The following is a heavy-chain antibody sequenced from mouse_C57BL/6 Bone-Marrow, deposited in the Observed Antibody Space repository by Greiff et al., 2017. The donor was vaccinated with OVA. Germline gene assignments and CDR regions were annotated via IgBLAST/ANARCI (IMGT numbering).Heavy chain of an antibody. J-gene: IGHJ3*01. CDR2: ISYDGSN. CDR3: AREGWLPAWFAY. D-gene: IGHD2-3*01. CDR1: GYSITSGYY. V-gene: IGHV3-6*01. Sequence: VQLQQSGPGLVKPSQSLSLTCSVTGYSITSGYYWNWLRQFPGNKLEWMGYISYDGSNNYNPSLKNRISITRDTSKNQFFLKLNSVTTEDTATYYCAREGWLPAWFAYWGQGTLVTVSA.